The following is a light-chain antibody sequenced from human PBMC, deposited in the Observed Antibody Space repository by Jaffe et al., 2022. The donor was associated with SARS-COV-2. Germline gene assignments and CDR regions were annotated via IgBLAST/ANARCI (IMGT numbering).Light chain of an antibody. V-gene: IGKV3-20*01. CDR1: QSVYSNF. J-gene: IGKJ2*01. CDR2: DAS. CDR3: QQYATSPYT. Sequence: EFVLTQSPSTLSLSPGERATLSCRASQSVYSNFLAWYQQKPGQAPRLLIYDASSRAAGIPDRFSGSGSGTDFTLTISRLEPEDFAVYYCQQYATSPYTFGQGTKLEIK.